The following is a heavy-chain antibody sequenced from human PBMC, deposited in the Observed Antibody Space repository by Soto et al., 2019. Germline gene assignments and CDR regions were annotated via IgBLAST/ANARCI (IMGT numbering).Heavy chain of an antibody. CDR1: GFTFSSYA. Sequence: GGSLRLSCAASGFTFSSYAMHWVRQAPGKGLEWVAVISYDGSNKYYADSVKGRFTISRDNSKNTLYLQMNSLRAEDTAVYYCARERGVVPAAIAAKGEYYYGTDVWGQGTTVTVSS. D-gene: IGHD2-2*01. J-gene: IGHJ6*02. CDR2: ISYDGSNK. V-gene: IGHV3-30-3*01. CDR3: ARERGVVPAAIAAKGEYYYGTDV.